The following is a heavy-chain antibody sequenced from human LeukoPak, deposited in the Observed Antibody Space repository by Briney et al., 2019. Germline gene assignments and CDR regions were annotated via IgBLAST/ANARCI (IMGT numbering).Heavy chain of an antibody. J-gene: IGHJ4*02. CDR1: GGSFSGYY. D-gene: IGHD5-12*01. CDR2: INHSGST. CDR3: ARGPPTWRSRKNYFDY. Sequence: SETLSLTCAVYGGSFSGYYWSWTRQPPGKGLEWIGEINHSGSTNYNPPLKSRVTISVDTSKNQFSLKLSSVTAADTAVYYCARGPPTWRSRKNYFDYWGQGTLVTVSS. V-gene: IGHV4-34*01.